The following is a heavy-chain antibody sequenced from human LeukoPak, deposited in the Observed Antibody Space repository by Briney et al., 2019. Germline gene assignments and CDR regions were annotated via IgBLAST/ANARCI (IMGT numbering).Heavy chain of an antibody. J-gene: IGHJ4*02. CDR1: GFTFSSYA. CDR3: AKERSLGTWLGDY. CDR2: ISGSGGGT. D-gene: IGHD5-12*01. Sequence: QTGGSLRLSCAASGFTFSSYAMTWVSHAPGKGLEWVSAISGSGGGTYYADSVKGRFTISRDNSKNTLYLQMNSLRAEDTAVYYCAKERSLGTWLGDYWGQGTLVTVSS. V-gene: IGHV3-23*01.